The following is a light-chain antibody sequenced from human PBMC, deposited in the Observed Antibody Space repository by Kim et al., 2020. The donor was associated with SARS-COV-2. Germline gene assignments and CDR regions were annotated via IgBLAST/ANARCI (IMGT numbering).Light chain of an antibody. CDR2: VNSAGSH. J-gene: IGLJ2*01. V-gene: IGLV4-69*01. CDR1: SGHSSHA. Sequence: QLVLTQSPSASASLGASVKLTCTLSSGHSSHAIAWHQQQPEKGPRFLMKVNSAGSHTKGDGIPDRFSGSSSGAERYLTISSLQSEDEADYYCQTWGTGIVVFGGGTQLTVL. CDR3: QTWGTGIVV.